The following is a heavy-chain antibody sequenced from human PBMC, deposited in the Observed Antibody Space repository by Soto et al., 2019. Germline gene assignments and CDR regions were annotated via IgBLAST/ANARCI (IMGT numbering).Heavy chain of an antibody. Sequence: ASVKVSCKASGYTFTNFGISWVRQAPGQGLEWMGWINAYNGNTNYAQKLQGRVTMTTDTSTSTAYMELRSLRSDDTAVYYCARDLLTFPTWYDYVWGSYRSNFDYWGQGTLVTVSS. D-gene: IGHD3-16*02. CDR1: GYTFTNFG. V-gene: IGHV1-18*01. CDR2: INAYNGNT. CDR3: ARDLLTFPTWYDYVWGSYRSNFDY. J-gene: IGHJ4*02.